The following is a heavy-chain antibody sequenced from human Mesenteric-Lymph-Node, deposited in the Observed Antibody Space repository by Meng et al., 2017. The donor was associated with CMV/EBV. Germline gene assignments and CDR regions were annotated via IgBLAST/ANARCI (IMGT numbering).Heavy chain of an antibody. CDR3: ARLVVMNRSYFDY. CDR2: INHSGST. V-gene: IGHV4-34*01. Sequence: SETLSLTCAVYGGSFSGYYWSWIRQPPGKGLEWIGEINHSGSTNYNPSLKSRVTISVDTSKNQFSLKLSSVTAADTAVYYCARLVVMNRSYFDYWGQGTLVTVSS. D-gene: IGHD2-15*01. J-gene: IGHJ4*02. CDR1: GGSFSGYY.